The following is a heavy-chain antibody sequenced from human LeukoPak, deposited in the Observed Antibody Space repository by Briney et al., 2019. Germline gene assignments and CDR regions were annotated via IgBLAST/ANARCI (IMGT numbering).Heavy chain of an antibody. CDR2: ISGSSSYI. V-gene: IGHV3-21*01. J-gene: IGHJ4*02. CDR1: GFTFSNFQ. CDR3: ARAKGIAVADL. Sequence: KPGGSLRLSCAASGFTFSNFQMHWVRQAPGKGLEWVSSISGSSSYIYYVDSVQGRFTISRDNAKNSLYLQLNSLRAEDTALYYCARAKGIAVADLWGQGTLVTVSS. D-gene: IGHD6-19*01.